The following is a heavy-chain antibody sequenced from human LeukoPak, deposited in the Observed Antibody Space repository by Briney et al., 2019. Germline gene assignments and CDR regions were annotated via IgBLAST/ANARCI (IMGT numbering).Heavy chain of an antibody. CDR2: IIPIFGTP. J-gene: IGHJ6*02. CDR3: ARGSGTITMVRGGFYGMDV. CDR1: GGTFSSYG. V-gene: IGHV1-69*13. D-gene: IGHD3-10*01. Sequence: ASVKVSCKASGGTFSSYGISWVRQAPGQGLEWMGGIIPIFGTPNYAQKFQGRVTITADESTSTACMELSSLRSEDTAVYYCARGSGTITMVRGGFYGMDVWGQGTTVTVSS.